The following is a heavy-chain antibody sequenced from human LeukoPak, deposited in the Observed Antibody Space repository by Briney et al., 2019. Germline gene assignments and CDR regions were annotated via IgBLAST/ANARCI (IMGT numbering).Heavy chain of an antibody. CDR2: IHGSGST. CDR3: ARAPEFSSVWLLDC. Sequence: PSETLSLTCTVSDGSISSYYWSWIRQSAGKGLEWIGRIHGSGSTNYNPSLVSRVTMSVDTSKNQFSLKVSSVTAADTGVYYCARAPEFSSVWLLDCWGQGSLVTVSS. D-gene: IGHD6-19*01. V-gene: IGHV4-4*07. CDR1: DGSISSYY. J-gene: IGHJ4*02.